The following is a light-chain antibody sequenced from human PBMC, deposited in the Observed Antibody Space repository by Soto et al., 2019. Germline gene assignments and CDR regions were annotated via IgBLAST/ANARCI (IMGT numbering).Light chain of an antibody. CDR1: QEISNG. CDR2: DTS. J-gene: IGKJ3*01. CDR3: QQYYSLYV. Sequence: DIQMTQSPSSLSASVGDRLTITRQASQEISNGLSWYQEKPGKAPKLLIYDTSNLKAGVPPRFSGSRPWTDFSFTINNLQPEDIATYYCQQYYSLYVFGPGTRVQI. V-gene: IGKV1-33*01.